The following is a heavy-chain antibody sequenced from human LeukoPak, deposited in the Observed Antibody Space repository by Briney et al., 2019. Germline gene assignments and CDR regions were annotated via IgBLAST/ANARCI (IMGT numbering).Heavy chain of an antibody. J-gene: IGHJ4*02. CDR1: GFTFIDND. D-gene: IGHD3-16*02. V-gene: IGHV3-13*01. Sequence: GGSLRLSCVASGFTFIDNDMHWVRQVIAKGLERVSAIGIRGDIHYSGSVKGRFTISRENAESSLYLQMNSLRAEDTAVYYCARGGIQVSVIDEFYYWGQGTLVTVSS. CDR2: IGIRGDI. CDR3: ARGGIQVSVIDEFYY.